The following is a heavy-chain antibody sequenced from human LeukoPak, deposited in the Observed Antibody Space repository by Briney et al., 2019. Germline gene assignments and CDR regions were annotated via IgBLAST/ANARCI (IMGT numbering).Heavy chain of an antibody. Sequence: GGSLRLSCAASGFTFSSYGMHWVRQAPGKGLDWVAVISNDGSKKYYADSVKGRFTISKDNSKNTLSLQVSSLRTEDTAVYYCAKDRYSYAFEYSDSWGQGTLVTVSS. D-gene: IGHD5-18*01. J-gene: IGHJ4*02. CDR2: ISNDGSKK. CDR1: GFTFSSYG. CDR3: AKDRYSYAFEYSDS. V-gene: IGHV3-30*18.